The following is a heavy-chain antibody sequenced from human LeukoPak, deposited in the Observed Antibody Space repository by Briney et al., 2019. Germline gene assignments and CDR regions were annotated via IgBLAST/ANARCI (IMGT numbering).Heavy chain of an antibody. CDR2: INHSGST. D-gene: IGHD3-3*01. CDR3: ARTLGVLRFLEWLPLYGMDV. J-gene: IGHJ6*02. V-gene: IGHV4-34*01. CDR1: GGSFSGYY. Sequence: PSETLSLTCAVYGGSFSGYYWSWIRQPPGKGLEWIGEINHSGSTNYNPSLKSRVTISVDTSKNQFSLKLSSVTAADTAVYYCARTLGVLRFLEWLPLYGMDVWGQGTTVTVSS.